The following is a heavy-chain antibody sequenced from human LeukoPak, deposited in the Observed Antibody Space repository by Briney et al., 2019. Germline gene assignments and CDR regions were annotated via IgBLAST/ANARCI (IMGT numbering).Heavy chain of an antibody. CDR2: ITSDGTSI. Sequence: GGSLRLSCAASGFSFSTTWMHCVRQVPGQGLVWVARITSDGTSISYAESVNGRFTISRDNAKNTLYLQMYSLRVEDMALYYCAKDIRGSLSLYGMGFDYRGHGALVTVSS. J-gene: IGHJ4*03. V-gene: IGHV3-74*03. CDR3: AKDIRGSLSLYGMGFDY. CDR1: GFSFSTTW. D-gene: IGHD3-10*01.